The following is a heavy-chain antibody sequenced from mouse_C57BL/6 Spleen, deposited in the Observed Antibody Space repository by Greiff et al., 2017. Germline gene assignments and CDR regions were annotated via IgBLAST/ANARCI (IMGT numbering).Heavy chain of an antibody. CDR1: GFSLTSYA. J-gene: IGHJ1*03. D-gene: IGHD2-2*01. CDR2: IWTGGGT. V-gene: IGHV2-9-1*01. Sequence: VKLVESGPGLVAPSQSLSITCTVSGFSLTSYAISWVRQPPGKGLEWLGVIWTGGGTNYNSALKSRLSISKDNSKSQVFLKMNSLQTDDTARYYCARNYYGYDSWYFDVWGTGTTVTVSS. CDR3: ARNYYGYDSWYFDV.